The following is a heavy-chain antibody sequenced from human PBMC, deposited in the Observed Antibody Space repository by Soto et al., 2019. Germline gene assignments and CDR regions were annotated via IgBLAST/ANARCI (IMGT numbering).Heavy chain of an antibody. D-gene: IGHD3-10*01. Sequence: SGPTLVNPTQTLTLTFTFSEFSLSTTGVGVGWIRQPPGKALECLALIYWDGDKRYSPSLKSRLSVTKDTSKNQVVLTMTNMDPVDTATYYCAHIPNYYQYNWFDPWGQGTLVTVSS. CDR3: AHIPNYYQYNWFDP. J-gene: IGHJ5*02. CDR1: EFSLSTTGVG. V-gene: IGHV2-5*02. CDR2: IYWDGDK.